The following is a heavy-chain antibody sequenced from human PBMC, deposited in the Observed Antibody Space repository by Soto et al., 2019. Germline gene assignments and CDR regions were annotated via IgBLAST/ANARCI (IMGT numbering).Heavy chain of an antibody. Sequence: PSETLSLTCAVSGGSISSGGYSWSWIRQPPGKGLEWIGYIYHSGSTYYNPSLKSRVTISVDRSKNQFSLKLSSVTAADTAVYYCARGGDGYNYVIDYWGQGTLVTVSS. J-gene: IGHJ4*02. CDR3: ARGGDGYNYVIDY. CDR1: GGSISSGGYS. V-gene: IGHV4-30-2*01. D-gene: IGHD5-12*01. CDR2: IYHSGST.